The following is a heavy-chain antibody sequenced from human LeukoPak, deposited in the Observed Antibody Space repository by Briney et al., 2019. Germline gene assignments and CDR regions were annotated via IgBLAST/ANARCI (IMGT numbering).Heavy chain of an antibody. Sequence: SETLSLTCAVYGVSFSGYYWSWIRQPPGKGLEWIGEINHSGSTNYNPSLKSRVTISVDTSKNQFSLKLSSVTAADTAVYYCARDPHDGSYGMDVWGQGTTVTVSS. J-gene: IGHJ6*02. V-gene: IGHV4-34*01. CDR1: GVSFSGYY. D-gene: IGHD5-24*01. CDR2: INHSGST. CDR3: ARDPHDGSYGMDV.